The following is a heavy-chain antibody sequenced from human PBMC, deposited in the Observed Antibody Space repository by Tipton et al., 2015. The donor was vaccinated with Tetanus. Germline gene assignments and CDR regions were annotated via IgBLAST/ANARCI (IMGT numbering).Heavy chain of an antibody. Sequence: TLSLTCAVYGGSLDGYYWGWIRPAPGEGLEGVGEISDSVRTNYNPSLKRRVIISLDTSRNQFFLKLNSVAAADTAVYYCARGRDQYKSGNYWGQGTLVTVSS. CDR2: ISDSVRT. D-gene: IGHD5-24*01. CDR3: ARGRDQYKSGNY. V-gene: IGHV4-34*01. J-gene: IGHJ4*02. CDR1: GGSLDGYY.